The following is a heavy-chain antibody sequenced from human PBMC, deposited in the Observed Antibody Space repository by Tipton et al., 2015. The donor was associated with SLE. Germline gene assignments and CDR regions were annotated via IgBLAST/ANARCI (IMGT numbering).Heavy chain of an antibody. CDR3: AKKRPQRHNVFDI. CDR2: ISANGRNT. CDR1: GLTINTYD. Sequence: SLRLSCAASGLTINTYDMSWVRQAPGKGLEWVSFISANGRNTYYADSVKGRFTISRDNSKNTLYLQMNSLRAEDTAVYYCAKKRPQRHNVFDIWGQGTMVTVS. V-gene: IGHV3-23*01. J-gene: IGHJ3*02.